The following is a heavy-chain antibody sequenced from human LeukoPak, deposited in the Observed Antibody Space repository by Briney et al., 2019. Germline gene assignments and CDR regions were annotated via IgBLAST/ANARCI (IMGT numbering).Heavy chain of an antibody. J-gene: IGHJ6*02. D-gene: IGHD6-19*01. CDR1: GGTFSSYA. V-gene: IGHV1-69*13. CDR2: IIPIFGTA. CDR3: ATPFIAVANYYGMDV. Sequence: ASVKVSCKASGGTFSSYAISWVRQAPGQGLEWMGGIIPIFGTANYAQKFQGRVTITADESTSTAYMELSSLRSEDTAVYYRATPFIAVANYYGMDVRGQGTTVTVSS.